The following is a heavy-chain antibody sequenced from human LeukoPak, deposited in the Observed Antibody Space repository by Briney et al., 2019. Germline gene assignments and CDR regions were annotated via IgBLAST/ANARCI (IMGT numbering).Heavy chain of an antibody. CDR2: IYYSGSS. Sequence: SETLSLTCTVSGGSISSYYWSWIRQPPGKGLEWIGYIYYSGSSNYNPSLKSRVTMSVETSKKQVSLKLSSVTAADTAVYYCAREGSAFDIWGQGTMVTVSS. J-gene: IGHJ3*02. CDR1: GGSISSYY. CDR3: AREGSAFDI. V-gene: IGHV4-59*12.